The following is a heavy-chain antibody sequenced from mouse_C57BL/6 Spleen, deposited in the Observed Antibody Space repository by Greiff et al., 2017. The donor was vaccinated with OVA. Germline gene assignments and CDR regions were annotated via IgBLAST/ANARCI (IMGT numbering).Heavy chain of an antibody. D-gene: IGHD2-4*01. Sequence: VQLKQPGAELVRPGSSVKLSCKASGYTFTSYWMHWVKQRPIQGLEWIGNIDPSDSETHYNQKFKDKATLTVDKSSSTAYMQLSSLTSEDSAVYYCARVAFSGYYDYGFAYWGQGTLVTVSA. CDR2: IDPSDSET. J-gene: IGHJ3*01. CDR3: ARVAFSGYYDYGFAY. CDR1: GYTFTSYW. V-gene: IGHV1-52*01.